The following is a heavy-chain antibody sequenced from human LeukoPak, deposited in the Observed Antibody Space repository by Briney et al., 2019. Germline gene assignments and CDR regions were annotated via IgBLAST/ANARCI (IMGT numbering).Heavy chain of an antibody. CDR2: ISGSGGST. CDR3: AKDGIPDIVVVPAANNYYYYYYMDV. Sequence: GGSLRLSCAASGFTFSSYAMSWVRQAPGKGLEWVSAISGSGGSTYYADSVKGRFTLSRDNSKNTLYLQMNSLRAEDTAVYYCAKDGIPDIVVVPAANNYYYYYYMDVWGKGTTVTVSS. V-gene: IGHV3-23*01. D-gene: IGHD2-2*01. CDR1: GFTFSSYA. J-gene: IGHJ6*03.